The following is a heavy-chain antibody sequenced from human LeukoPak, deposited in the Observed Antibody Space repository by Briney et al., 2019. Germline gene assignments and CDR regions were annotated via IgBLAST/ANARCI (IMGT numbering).Heavy chain of an antibody. CDR3: AREGVAAYSDY. D-gene: IGHD2-15*01. CDR1: GGSISSYY. Sequence: PSETLSLTCPVYGGSISSYYWSWIRQPPWKRLEWIGYIYYSGSTNYNPSLKSRVTISVDTSKNQFSLKLSSVTAADTAVYYCAREGVAAYSDYWGQGTLVTVSS. CDR2: IYYSGST. V-gene: IGHV4-59*01. J-gene: IGHJ4*02.